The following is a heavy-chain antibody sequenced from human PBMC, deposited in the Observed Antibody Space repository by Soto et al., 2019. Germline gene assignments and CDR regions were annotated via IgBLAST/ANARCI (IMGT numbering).Heavy chain of an antibody. V-gene: IGHV3-23*01. J-gene: IGHJ4*02. CDR2: ISGSGGST. Sequence: GGSLRLSCAASGFTFSSYAMSWVRQAPGKGLEWVSAISGSGGSTYYADSVKGRFTISRDNSKNTLYLQMNSLRAEDTAVYYCAKGLVGYCSGGSCHYYFDYWGQGTLVTVSS. CDR3: AKGLVGYCSGGSCHYYFDY. D-gene: IGHD2-15*01. CDR1: GFTFSSYA.